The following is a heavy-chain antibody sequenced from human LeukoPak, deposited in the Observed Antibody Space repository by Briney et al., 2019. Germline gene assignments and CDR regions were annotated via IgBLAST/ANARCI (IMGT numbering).Heavy chain of an antibody. V-gene: IGHV4-59*01. J-gene: IGHJ6*03. Sequence: SETLSLTCTVSGGSISSYYWSWIRQPPGEGLEWIGYIYYSGSTNYNPSLKSRVTISVDTSKNRFSLKLSSVTAADTAVYYCARSGNSYYYYMDVWGKGTTVTVSS. CDR2: IYYSGST. D-gene: IGHD3-10*01. CDR1: GGSISSYY. CDR3: ARSGNSYYYYMDV.